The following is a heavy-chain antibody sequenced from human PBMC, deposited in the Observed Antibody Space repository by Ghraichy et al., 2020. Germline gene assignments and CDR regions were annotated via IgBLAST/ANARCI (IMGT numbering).Heavy chain of an antibody. Sequence: GRSLRLSCAASGFTFSSYAMSWVRQAPGKGLEWVSAISGSGGSTYYADSVKGRFTISRDNSKNTLYLQMNSLRAEDTAVYYCAKGPVWFGEYQGLDNWFDPWGQGTLVTVSS. CDR3: AKGPVWFGEYQGLDNWFDP. V-gene: IGHV3-23*01. CDR1: GFTFSSYA. J-gene: IGHJ5*02. CDR2: ISGSGGST. D-gene: IGHD3-10*01.